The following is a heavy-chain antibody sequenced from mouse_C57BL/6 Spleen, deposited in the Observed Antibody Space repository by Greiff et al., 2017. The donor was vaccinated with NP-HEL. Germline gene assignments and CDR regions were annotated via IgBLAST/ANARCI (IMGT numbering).Heavy chain of an antibody. V-gene: IGHV1-69*01. CDR2: IDPSDSYT. D-gene: IGHD1-1*01. J-gene: IGHJ3*01. CDR1: GYTFTSYW. Sequence: VQLQQPGAELVMPGASVKLSCKASGYTFTSYWMHWVKQRPGQGLEWIGEIDPSDSYTNYNQKFKGKSTLTVDKSSSTAYMQLSSLTSEDSAVYYCASNYYCSSSFAYWGQGTLVTVSA. CDR3: ASNYYCSSSFAY.